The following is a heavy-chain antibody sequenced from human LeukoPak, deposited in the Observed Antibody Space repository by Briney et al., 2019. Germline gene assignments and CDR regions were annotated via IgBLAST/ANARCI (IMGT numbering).Heavy chain of an antibody. CDR2: INHSGST. V-gene: IGHV4-34*01. J-gene: IGHJ4*02. D-gene: IGHD6-19*01. CDR1: GGSFSGYY. Sequence: PSETLSLTCAVYGGSFSGYYWSWVRQPPGKGLEWIGEINHSGSTNYNPSLESRVTIIVDTSKKQFSLKLRSMTAADTAVYYCARASVAGLLSYWGQGTLVTVSS. CDR3: ARASVAGLLSY.